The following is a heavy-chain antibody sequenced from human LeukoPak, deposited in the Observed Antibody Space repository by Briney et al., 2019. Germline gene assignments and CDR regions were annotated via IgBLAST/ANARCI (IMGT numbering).Heavy chain of an antibody. CDR2: IYTSGST. CDR1: GGSISSYY. D-gene: IGHD3-10*01. J-gene: IGHJ6*03. CDR3: ASLINYYGSGSPPLYYYYMDV. V-gene: IGHV4-4*07. Sequence: SETLSLTCTVSGGSISSYYWSWIRQPAGKGLEWIGRIYTSGSTNYNPSLKSRVTMSVDTSKNQFSLKLSSVTAADTAVHYCASLINYYGSGSPPLYYYYMDVWGKGTTVTVSS.